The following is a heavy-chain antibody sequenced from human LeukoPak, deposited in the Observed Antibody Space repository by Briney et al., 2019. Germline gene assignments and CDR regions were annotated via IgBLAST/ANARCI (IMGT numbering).Heavy chain of an antibody. CDR3: AKDGGSRTFDY. CDR1: GFSFNNYA. Sequence: GGPLRLSCAASGFSFNNYAMNWVRQAPGKGLEWVSAISGSGGSTYYADSVKGRFTISRDNSKNTLYLQMNSLRAEDTAVYYCAKDGGSRTFDYWGQGTLVTVSS. V-gene: IGHV3-23*01. CDR2: ISGSGGST. J-gene: IGHJ4*02. D-gene: IGHD2-15*01.